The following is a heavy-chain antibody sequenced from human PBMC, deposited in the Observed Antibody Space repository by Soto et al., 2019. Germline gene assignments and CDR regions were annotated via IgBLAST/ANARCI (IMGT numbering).Heavy chain of an antibody. CDR2: ISAYNGNT. CDR3: ARDRGGKAPGSFNY. CDR1: CDTFTSYG. V-gene: IGHV1-18*04. Sequence: ASVKVSCKASCDTFTSYGISWVRQAPGQGLEWMGWISAYNGNTNYAQKLQGRVTMTTDTSTSTAYMELRSLRSDDTAVYYCARDRGGKAPGSFNYWGQGTLVTVSS. J-gene: IGHJ4*02. D-gene: IGHD2-15*01.